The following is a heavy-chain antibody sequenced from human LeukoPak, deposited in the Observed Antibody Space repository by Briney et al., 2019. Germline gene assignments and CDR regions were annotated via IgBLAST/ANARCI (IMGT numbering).Heavy chain of an antibody. CDR1: GGSFSGYY. V-gene: IGHV4-34*01. CDR2: INHSGST. CDR3: ARGRGFDP. Sequence: SETLSLTCAVYGGSFSGYYWSWIRQPPGKGLEWIGEINHSGSTNYNPSLKSRVTISVDTSKNQFSLKLSSVTAADTAVYYCARGRGFDPWGQGTLVTVS. J-gene: IGHJ5*02.